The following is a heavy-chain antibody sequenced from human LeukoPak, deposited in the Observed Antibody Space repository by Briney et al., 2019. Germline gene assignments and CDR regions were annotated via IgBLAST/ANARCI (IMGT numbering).Heavy chain of an antibody. CDR2: IGGRGTIT. J-gene: IGHJ6*02. D-gene: IGHD4-17*01. V-gene: IGHV3-23*01. CDR1: GFTFSSYA. CDR3: AKDEYGAYYYYGMDV. Sequence: GGSLRLSCAASGFTFSSYAMSWVRQAPGKGLEWVSAIGGRGTITYYADSVKGRFTISKDNSKNTLYLQMNSLRAEDTAVYYCAKDEYGAYYYYGMDVWGQGTTVTVSS.